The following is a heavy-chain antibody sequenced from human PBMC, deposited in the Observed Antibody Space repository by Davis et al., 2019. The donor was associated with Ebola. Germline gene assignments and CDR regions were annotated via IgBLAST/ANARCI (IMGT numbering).Heavy chain of an antibody. CDR2: INSAGRKT. V-gene: IGHV3-74*01. CDR1: GFTFSSNS. Sequence: ESLKISCAASGFTFSSNSMNWVRQPPGKGLVWVAYINSAGRKTDYADSVKGRFTISRDNAKNTLFLEMNSLRDEDTGVYFCAREGAATGWHDSFDMWGQGTMVTVSS. CDR3: AREGAATGWHDSFDM. D-gene: IGHD6-19*01. J-gene: IGHJ3*02.